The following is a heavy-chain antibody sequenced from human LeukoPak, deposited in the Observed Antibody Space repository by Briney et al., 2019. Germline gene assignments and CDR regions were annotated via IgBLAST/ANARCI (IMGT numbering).Heavy chain of an antibody. V-gene: IGHV3-48*01. D-gene: IGHD6-13*01. J-gene: IGHJ6*02. Sequence: PGGSLRLSCAASKFTFSNYVMNWVRQAPGKGLEWVSQITSSGRSMYYADSVKGRFTISRDNAKNSLYLQMNSLRAEDTAVYYCARDKGIAAAGTAAMVYYGMDVWGQGTTVTVSS. CDR1: KFTFSNYV. CDR2: ITSSGRSM. CDR3: ARDKGIAAAGTAAMVYYGMDV.